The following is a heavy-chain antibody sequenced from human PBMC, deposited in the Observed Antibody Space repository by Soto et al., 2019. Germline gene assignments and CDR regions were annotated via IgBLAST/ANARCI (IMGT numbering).Heavy chain of an antibody. CDR2: IYYSGST. Sequence: SETLSLTCTVSGGSISSYYWSWIRQPPGKGLEWIGYIYYSGSTNYNPSLKSRVTISVDTSKNQFSLKLSSVTAADTAVYYCARRYWSCCDYWGQGTLVTVSS. J-gene: IGHJ4*02. CDR3: ARRYWSCCDY. CDR1: GGSISSYY. D-gene: IGHD2-21*01. V-gene: IGHV4-59*08.